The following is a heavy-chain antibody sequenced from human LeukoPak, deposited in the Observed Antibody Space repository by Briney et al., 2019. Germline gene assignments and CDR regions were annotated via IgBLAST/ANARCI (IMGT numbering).Heavy chain of an antibody. Sequence: GGSLRLSCAASGFTFSSYAMSWVRQAPGKGLEWVSAISATGGTTYYTDSVKGRFTISRDNSKNTLYLQMNSLRAEDTAIYYCAKNGDRGAYCSGGSCYPYYYYYIDVWGKGTTVTISS. CDR2: ISATGGTT. CDR3: AKNGDRGAYCSGGSCYPYYYYYIDV. J-gene: IGHJ6*03. V-gene: IGHV3-23*01. D-gene: IGHD2-15*01. CDR1: GFTFSSYA.